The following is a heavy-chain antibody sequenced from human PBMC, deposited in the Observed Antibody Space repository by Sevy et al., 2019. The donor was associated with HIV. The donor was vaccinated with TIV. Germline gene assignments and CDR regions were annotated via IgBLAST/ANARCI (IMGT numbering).Heavy chain of an antibody. V-gene: IGHV4-59*13. J-gene: IGHJ4*02. D-gene: IGHD3-10*01. Sequence: SETLSLTCSVSGGSISTYYWSWIRQSPGQGLEWIGYIYFSGTTNYNPSLKSRVAISVDTSKEQSSLELSSVTAADAALYYCARGGDFYASGSYSPLAFWGQGILVTVSS. CDR2: IYFSGTT. CDR1: GGSISTYY. CDR3: ARGGDFYASGSYSPLAF.